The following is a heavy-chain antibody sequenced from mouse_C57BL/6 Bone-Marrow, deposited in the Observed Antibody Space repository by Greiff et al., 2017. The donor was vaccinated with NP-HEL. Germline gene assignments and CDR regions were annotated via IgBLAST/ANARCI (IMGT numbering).Heavy chain of an antibody. CDR3: ARCFSGKLYAMDY. Sequence: EVQLQQSGPELVKPGASVKISCKASGYTFTDYYMNWVKQSHGKSLEWIGDINPNNGGTSYNQKFKGKATLTVDKSSSTAYMELRSLTSEDSAVYYCARCFSGKLYAMDYWGQGTSVTVSS. CDR2: INPNNGGT. V-gene: IGHV1-26*01. J-gene: IGHJ4*01. CDR1: GYTFTDYY.